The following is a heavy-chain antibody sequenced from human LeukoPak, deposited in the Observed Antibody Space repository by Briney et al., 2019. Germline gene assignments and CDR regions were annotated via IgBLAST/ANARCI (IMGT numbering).Heavy chain of an antibody. CDR2: INPNSGGT. J-gene: IGHJ4*02. V-gene: IGHV1-2*02. CDR3: ARRSRNTWTNDY. D-gene: IGHD2-2*01. Sequence: ASVKVSCKASGYTFTGYYIHWVRQAPGQGLEWMGWINPNSGGTSYAQKFQGRVTMTRDTSISTAYMELSSLRSDDSAVYYCARRSRNTWTNDYWGQGTLVTVSS. CDR1: GYTFTGYY.